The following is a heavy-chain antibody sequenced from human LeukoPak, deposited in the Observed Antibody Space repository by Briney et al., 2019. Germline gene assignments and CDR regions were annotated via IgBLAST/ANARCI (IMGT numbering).Heavy chain of an antibody. CDR3: AKDSELAVAGSFDY. D-gene: IGHD6-19*01. Sequence: GSLRLSCAASGFTFSNYGMHWVRQAPGKGLEWVAFIQNDESEKYYGDSVKGRFTVSRDNFKNTLYLQMNSLRAEDTAVYYCAKDSELAVAGSFDYWGQGTLVTVSS. CDR2: IQNDESEK. V-gene: IGHV3-30*02. J-gene: IGHJ4*02. CDR1: GFTFSNYG.